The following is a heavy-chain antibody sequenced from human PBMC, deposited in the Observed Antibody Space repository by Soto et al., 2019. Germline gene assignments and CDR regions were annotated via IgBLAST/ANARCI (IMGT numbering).Heavy chain of an antibody. J-gene: IGHJ3*01. CDR3: ARDGGVSTGAAVDF. D-gene: IGHD2-8*02. V-gene: IGHV3-30*14. Sequence: QVELVESGGGVVQPGRALRLSCATSGFDFSRYHFHWVRQAPGKGLEWVSFISSEGRNKYYADSVKGRFSISRDNSKNTVYLQMSRLRPNDTAVYRCARDGGVSTGAAVDFWGQGTTVTISS. CDR1: GFDFSRYH. CDR2: ISSEGRNK.